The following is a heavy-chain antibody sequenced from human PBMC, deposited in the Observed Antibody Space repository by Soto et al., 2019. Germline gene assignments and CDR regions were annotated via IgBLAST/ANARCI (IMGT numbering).Heavy chain of an antibody. Sequence: GGSLRLSCAASGFTFSSYAMSWVRQAPGKGLEWVSAISGSGGSTYYADSVKGRFTISRDNSKNTLYLQMNSLRAEDTAVYYCAKQSRGYCSSTSCYVYYFDYWGQGTLVTVSS. V-gene: IGHV3-23*01. CDR3: AKQSRGYCSSTSCYVYYFDY. D-gene: IGHD2-2*01. J-gene: IGHJ4*02. CDR1: GFTFSSYA. CDR2: ISGSGGST.